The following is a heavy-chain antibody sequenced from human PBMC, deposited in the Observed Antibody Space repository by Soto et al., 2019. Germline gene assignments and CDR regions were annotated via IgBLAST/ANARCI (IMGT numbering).Heavy chain of an antibody. V-gene: IGHV4-39*01. J-gene: IGHJ4*02. CDR1: GASVSRIGFH. Sequence: QVQLQESGPGLVKPSETLSLTCAVSGASVSRIGFHWGWIRQPPGQGLEWIGSIYDSGTTFYNPSLEGLVTISSNTSKNHFSLRLTSVTAADTAVDYCARRGSGHTFDYWGQGTLVTVSS. D-gene: IGHD3-10*01. CDR2: IYDSGTT. CDR3: ARRGSGHTFDY.